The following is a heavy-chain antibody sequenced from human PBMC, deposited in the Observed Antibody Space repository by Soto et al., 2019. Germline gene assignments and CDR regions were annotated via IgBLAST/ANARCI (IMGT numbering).Heavy chain of an antibody. CDR1: RGTFSSYT. D-gene: IGHD6-19*01. J-gene: IGHJ2*01. Sequence: VSSNASRGTFSSYTITWVRQAPGQGLEWMGGIIPIFGTANYAQKLQCRVMIHAEESPRTAYVEVGGLRSEDTAVYYCAWVSSGLHHPDVGWYFDLLGRGTVLTV. V-gene: IGHV1-69*01. CDR3: AWVSSGLHHPDVGWYFDL. CDR2: IIPIFGTA.